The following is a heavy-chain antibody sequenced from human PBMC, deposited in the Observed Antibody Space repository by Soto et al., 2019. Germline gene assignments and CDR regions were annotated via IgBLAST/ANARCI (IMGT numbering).Heavy chain of an antibody. D-gene: IGHD6-19*01. V-gene: IGHV1-69*13. J-gene: IGHJ6*02. Sequence: ASVKVSCKASGGTFNSYAISWVRQAPGQGLEWMGGIIPIFGTANYAQKFQGRVTITADESTSTAYMELSSLRSEDTAVYYCARASFGISVGDYYYYGMDVWGQGTTVTVSS. CDR3: ARASFGISVGDYYYYGMDV. CDR1: GGTFNSYA. CDR2: IIPIFGTA.